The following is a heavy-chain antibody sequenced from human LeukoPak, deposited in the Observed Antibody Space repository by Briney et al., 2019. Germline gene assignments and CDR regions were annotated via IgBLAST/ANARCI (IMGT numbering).Heavy chain of an antibody. V-gene: IGHV4-31*03. CDR3: AVEGGYYYYGMDV. J-gene: IGHJ6*02. CDR1: GGSISSGGYY. D-gene: IGHD3-16*01. CDR2: IYYSGST. Sequence: SETLSLTCTVSGGSISSGGYYWNWIRQHPGKGLEWIGYIYYSGSTYYNPSLKSRVTISVDTSRNQFSLKLSSVTAADTAVYYCAVEGGYYYYGMDVWGQGTTVTVSS.